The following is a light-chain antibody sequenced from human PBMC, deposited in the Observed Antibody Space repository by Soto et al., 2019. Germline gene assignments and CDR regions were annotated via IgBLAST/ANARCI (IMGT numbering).Light chain of an antibody. J-gene: IGKJ2*01. V-gene: IGKV3-15*01. Sequence: ETVMTQSPASLSVSPGERATPSCRASHSISSNLAWYQQKPGQAPRLLIYGASTRATGLPARFSGSGSGTEFTLTISSLESEDFAVYYCQQYDDWPPGYTFGQGTKLEIK. CDR2: GAS. CDR1: HSISSN. CDR3: QQYDDWPPGYT.